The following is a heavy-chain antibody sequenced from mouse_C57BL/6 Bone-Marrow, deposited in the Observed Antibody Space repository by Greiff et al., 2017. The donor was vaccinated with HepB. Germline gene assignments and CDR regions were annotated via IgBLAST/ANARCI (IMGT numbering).Heavy chain of an antibody. CDR3: ARLTTVVATGGYFDV. D-gene: IGHD1-1*01. J-gene: IGHJ1*03. Sequence: VKLVESGAELVRPGTSVKMSCKASGYTFTNYWIGWAKQRPGHGLEWIGDIYPGGGYTNYNEKFKGKATLTADKSSSTAYMQLSSLTSEDSAIYYCARLTTVVATGGYFDVWGTGTTVTVSS. CDR1: GYTFTNYW. V-gene: IGHV1-63*01. CDR2: IYPGGGYT.